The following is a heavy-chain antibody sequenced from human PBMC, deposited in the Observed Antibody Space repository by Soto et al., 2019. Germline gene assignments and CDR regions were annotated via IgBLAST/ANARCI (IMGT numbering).Heavy chain of an antibody. Sequence: GASVKVSCKASGYTFSKYGISWVRQAPGQGLEYMGWISGYIDHTHYAQNLQGRVTLTTDRPTSTAYMELRSLRSDDTAVYFCAREGTSGHAFDIWGQGTMVTVSS. J-gene: IGHJ3*02. CDR2: ISGYIDHT. CDR3: AREGTSGHAFDI. V-gene: IGHV1-18*01. CDR1: GYTFSKYG. D-gene: IGHD2-8*01.